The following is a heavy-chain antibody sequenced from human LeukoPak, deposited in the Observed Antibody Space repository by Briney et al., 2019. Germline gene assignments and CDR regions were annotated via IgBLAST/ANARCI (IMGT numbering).Heavy chain of an antibody. D-gene: IGHD2-8*01. CDR1: GFTVSSNH. CDR2: IYSDGSA. CDR3: AGGSLVWQFDY. J-gene: IGHJ4*02. V-gene: IGHV3-53*01. Sequence: GGSLRLSCAASGFTVSSNHMSWVRQAPGKGREWVSVIYSDGSAYYPDSVKGRFTISRDNSRNTLYLQMNSLRADDTAVYFCAGGSLVWQFDYWGQGTLVAVSS.